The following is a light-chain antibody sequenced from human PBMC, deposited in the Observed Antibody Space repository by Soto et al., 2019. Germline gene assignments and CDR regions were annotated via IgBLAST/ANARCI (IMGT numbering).Light chain of an antibody. V-gene: IGLV2-23*01. Sequence: QSVLTQAASVSGSLGQSITISCTGTSSDVGNYNLVSWYQQHPGKAPKIVIHEGSKRPSGLSNRFSGSKSGNTASLTISGLQAEDEAGYYCCSYARGITYVFGTGTKVTVL. J-gene: IGLJ1*01. CDR2: EGS. CDR1: SSDVGNYNL. CDR3: CSYARGITYV.